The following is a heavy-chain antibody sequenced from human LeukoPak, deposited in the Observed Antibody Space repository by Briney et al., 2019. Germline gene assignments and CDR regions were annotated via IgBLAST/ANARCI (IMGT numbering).Heavy chain of an antibody. CDR2: INPTDGSA. Sequence: GASVKVSCKASGYTFTSYNIHWGRQAPGQGLEWRGIINPTDGSAGFAQKFQGRVTMTRDMSTSTVYMEVRSLRSEDTAVYYCARGHGSGYTNWFDPWGQGTLVTVSS. J-gene: IGHJ5*02. CDR3: ARGHGSGYTNWFDP. V-gene: IGHV1-46*01. D-gene: IGHD3-10*01. CDR1: GYTFTSYN.